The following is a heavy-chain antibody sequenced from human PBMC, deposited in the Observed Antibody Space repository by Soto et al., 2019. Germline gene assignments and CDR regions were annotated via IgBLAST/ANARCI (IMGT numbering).Heavy chain of an antibody. CDR2: ISAYNGNT. V-gene: IGHV1-18*01. J-gene: IGHJ4*02. D-gene: IGHD2-15*01. CDR3: ARDPAPYCSGGSCYGGPGY. CDR1: GYTFTSYG. Sequence: VKVSCKASGYTFTSYGISWVRQAPGQGLEWMGWISAYNGNTNYAQKLQGRVTMTTDTSTSTAYMELRSLRSDDTAVYYCARDPAPYCSGGSCYGGPGYWGQGTLVTVSS.